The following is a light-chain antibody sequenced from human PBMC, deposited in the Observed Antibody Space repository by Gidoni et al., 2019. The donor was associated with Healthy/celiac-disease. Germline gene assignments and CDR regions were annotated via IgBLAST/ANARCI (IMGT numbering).Light chain of an antibody. Sequence: ELGLTQSHATLSLSPGESATLCCRASQRVSSYLAWYQQKPGQAPRLLIYDASNRATGIQARFSGSGSGTDFTLTTSSLEPEDFAVYYCQQRSNWPLCSFXXXTKLEIK. J-gene: IGKJ2*04. V-gene: IGKV3-11*01. CDR1: QRVSSY. CDR3: QQRSNWPLCS. CDR2: DAS.